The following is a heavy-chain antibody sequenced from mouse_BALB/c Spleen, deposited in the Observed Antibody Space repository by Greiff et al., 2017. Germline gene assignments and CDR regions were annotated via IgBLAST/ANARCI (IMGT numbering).Heavy chain of an antibody. V-gene: IGHV2-9*02. CDR3: AREGYDAWFAY. J-gene: IGHJ3*01. CDR1: GFSLTSYG. CDR2: IWAGGST. Sequence: VQGVESGPGLVAPSQSLSITCTVSGFSLTSYGVHWVRQPPGKGLEWLGVIWAGGSTNYNSALMSRLSISKDNSKSQVFLKMNSLQTDDTAMYYCAREGYDAWFAYWGQGTLVTVSA. D-gene: IGHD2-14*01.